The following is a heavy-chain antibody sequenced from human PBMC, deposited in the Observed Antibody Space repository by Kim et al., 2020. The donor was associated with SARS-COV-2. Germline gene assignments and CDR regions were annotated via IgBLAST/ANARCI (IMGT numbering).Heavy chain of an antibody. CDR2: TYYRSKWYN. D-gene: IGHD2-21*02. Sequence: SQTLSLTCAISGDSVSSNSAAWNWSRQSPSRGLEWLGRTYYRSKWYNDYAVSVKSRITINPDTSKNQFSLQLNSVTPEDTAVYYCARESNPYCGGDCYSRFDYWGQGTLVTVSS. J-gene: IGHJ4*02. CDR3: ARESNPYCGGDCYSRFDY. CDR1: GDSVSSNSAA. V-gene: IGHV6-1*01.